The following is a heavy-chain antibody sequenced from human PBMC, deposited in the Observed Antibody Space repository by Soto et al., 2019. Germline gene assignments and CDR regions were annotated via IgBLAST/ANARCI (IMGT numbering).Heavy chain of an antibody. J-gene: IGHJ5*02. CDR2: ISSNGGST. D-gene: IGHD2-2*01. V-gene: IGHV3-64D*08. CDR3: VSIVVVPAATPLNWLDP. CDR1: GFTFSSYA. Sequence: GSLRLSCSASGFTFSSYAMHWVRQAPGKGLEYVSAISSNGGSTYYADSVKGRFTISRDNSKNTLYLQMSSLRAEDTAVYYCVSIVVVPAATPLNWLDPWGQGTLVTVSS.